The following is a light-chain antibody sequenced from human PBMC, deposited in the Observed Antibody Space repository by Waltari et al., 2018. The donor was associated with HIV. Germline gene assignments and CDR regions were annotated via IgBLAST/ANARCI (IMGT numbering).Light chain of an antibody. CDR1: QSVSSSY. V-gene: IGKV3-20*01. J-gene: IGKJ3*01. Sequence: TVLTQSRGTLSLSPGERATLPCRVSQSVSSSYVAWYQQKPGQAPRLLIYGASSRATGIPDRFSGSGSGTDFTLTISRLEPEDFAVYYCQQYGSSPFTFGPGTKVDIK. CDR2: GAS. CDR3: QQYGSSPFT.